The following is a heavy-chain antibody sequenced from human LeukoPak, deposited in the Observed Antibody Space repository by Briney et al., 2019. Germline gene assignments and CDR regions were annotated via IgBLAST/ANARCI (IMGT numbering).Heavy chain of an antibody. D-gene: IGHD1-26*01. CDR2: INHSGST. CDR1: GGSISSYY. J-gene: IGHJ4*02. Sequence: SETLSLTCTVSGGSISSYYWSWIRQPPGKGLEWIGEINHSGSTNYNPSLKSRVTISVDTSKNQFSLKLSSVTAADTAVYYCARGGTQVAIDTQGGYYGYYYFDYWGQGTLVTVSS. CDR3: ARGGTQVAIDTQGGYYGYYYFDY. V-gene: IGHV4-34*01.